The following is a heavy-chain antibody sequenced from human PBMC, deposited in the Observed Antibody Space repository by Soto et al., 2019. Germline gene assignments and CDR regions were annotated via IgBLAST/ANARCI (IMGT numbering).Heavy chain of an antibody. CDR3: AKGEAGDGYYFDY. V-gene: IGHV3-30*18. CDR1: GFTFSSYG. Sequence: GGSLRLSCAASGFTFSSYGMHWVRQAPDKGLEWVAVISYDGSNKYYADSVKGRFTISRDNSKNTLYLQMNSLRAEDTAVYYCAKGEAGDGYYFDYWGQGTLVTVSS. D-gene: IGHD6-19*01. CDR2: ISYDGSNK. J-gene: IGHJ4*02.